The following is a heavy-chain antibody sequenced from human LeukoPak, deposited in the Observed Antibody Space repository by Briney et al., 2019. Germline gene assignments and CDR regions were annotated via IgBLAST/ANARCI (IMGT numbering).Heavy chain of an antibody. V-gene: IGHV3-66*02. J-gene: IGHJ4*02. CDR3: ARGQNPAHLDY. CDR1: GFTVSSNY. CDR2: IYSGGST. D-gene: IGHD2-2*01. Sequence: PGGSLRLSCAASGFTVSSNYMSWVRQAPGKGLEWVSVIYSGGSTYYADSVKGRFTISRDNSKNTLYLQMNSLRAEDTAVYYCARGQNPAHLDYWGQGTLVTVSS.